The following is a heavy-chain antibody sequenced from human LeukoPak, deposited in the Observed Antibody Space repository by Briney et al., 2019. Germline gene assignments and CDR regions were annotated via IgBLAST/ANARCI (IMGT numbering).Heavy chain of an antibody. J-gene: IGHJ4*02. CDR3: ARGGSSGWFYFDY. CDR1: GFTFSSHA. V-gene: IGHV3-64*02. D-gene: IGHD6-19*01. Sequence: SGGSLRLSCAPSGFTFSSHAMHWVRPAPGKGLEFVSAISSYGGSTYYADSVKGRFTISRDNSKNTLHLQTGSLSTEDMAVYYCARGGSSGWFYFDYWGQGILVTVSS. CDR2: ISSYGGST.